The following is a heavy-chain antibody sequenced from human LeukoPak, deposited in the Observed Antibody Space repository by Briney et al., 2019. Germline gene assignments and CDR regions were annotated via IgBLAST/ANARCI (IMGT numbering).Heavy chain of an antibody. D-gene: IGHD2-15*01. CDR1: GFTFSSYE. J-gene: IGHJ6*03. CDR3: ARDGQDDRYYYMDV. CDR2: ISYDGSNK. Sequence: PGGSLRLSCAASGFTFSSYEMDWVRQAPGKGLEWVAVISYDGSNKYYADSVKGRFTISRDNSKNTLYLQMNSLRAEDTAVYYCARDGQDDRYYYMDVWGKGTTVTVSS. V-gene: IGHV3-30*04.